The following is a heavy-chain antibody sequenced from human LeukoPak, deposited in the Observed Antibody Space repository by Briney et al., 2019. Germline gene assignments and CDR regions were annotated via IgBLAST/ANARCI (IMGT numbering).Heavy chain of an antibody. CDR1: GFTFRSYG. Sequence: PGGSLRLSCAASGFTFRSYGMHWVRQAPGKGLEWVAVISYDGSNKYYADSVKGRFTISRDNSKNTLYLQMNSLRAEDTAVYYCAKDLSRYWGAFDIWGQGTMVTVSS. CDR3: AKDLSRYWGAFDI. V-gene: IGHV3-30*18. CDR2: ISYDGSNK. D-gene: IGHD5-12*01. J-gene: IGHJ3*02.